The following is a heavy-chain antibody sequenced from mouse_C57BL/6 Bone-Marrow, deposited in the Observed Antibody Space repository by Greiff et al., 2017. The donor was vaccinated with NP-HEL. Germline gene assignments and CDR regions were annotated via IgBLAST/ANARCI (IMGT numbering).Heavy chain of an antibody. D-gene: IGHD6-5*01. J-gene: IGHJ2*01. CDR3: ALYYFDY. CDR2: IYPRSGNT. CDR1: GYTFTSYG. Sequence: QVQLQQSGAELARPGASVKLSCKASGYTFTSYGISWVKQRPGQGLEWIGEIYPRSGNTYYNEKFKGKATLTADKSSSTAYMELRSLTSEDSAVYFCALYYFDYWGQGTTLTVSS. V-gene: IGHV1-81*01.